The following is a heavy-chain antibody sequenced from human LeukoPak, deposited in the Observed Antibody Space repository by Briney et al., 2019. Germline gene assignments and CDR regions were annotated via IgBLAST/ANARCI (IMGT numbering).Heavy chain of an antibody. V-gene: IGHV3-30*18. J-gene: IGHJ4*02. D-gene: IGHD1-26*01. CDR2: ISYDGSNK. CDR1: GFTFSSYG. Sequence: GGSLRLSCAASGFTFSSYGMHWVRQAPGKGLEWVAVISYDGSNKYYADSVKGRFTISRDNSKNTLYLQMNSLRAEDTAVYYCAKAIVGAYVGFDYWGQGTLVTVSS. CDR3: AKAIVGAYVGFDY.